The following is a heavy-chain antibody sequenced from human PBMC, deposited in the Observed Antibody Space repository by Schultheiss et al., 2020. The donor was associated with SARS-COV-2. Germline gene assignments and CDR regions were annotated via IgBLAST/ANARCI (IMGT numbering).Heavy chain of an antibody. D-gene: IGHD1-26*01. V-gene: IGHV4-38-2*01. J-gene: IGHJ3*02. CDR1: GYSISSGYY. CDR2: INHSGST. CDR3: ARVAWELGDAFDI. Sequence: SETLSLTCAVSGYSISSGYYWGWIRQPPGKGLEWIGEINHSGSTNYNPSLKSRLTMSVDTSKNQFSLKLSSVTAADTAVYYCARVAWELGDAFDIWGQGTMVTVSS.